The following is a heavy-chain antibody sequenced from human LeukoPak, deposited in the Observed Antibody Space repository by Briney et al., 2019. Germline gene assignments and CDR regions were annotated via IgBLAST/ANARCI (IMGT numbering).Heavy chain of an antibody. D-gene: IGHD3-22*01. CDR3: ARETAHYYDTSRGWFDP. CDR2: IYYSGTT. Sequence: NPSETLSLTCTVSGGSISPYYWTWIRQPPGKGLEWIGYIYYSGTTNYNPSLKSRVTISVDTSNNQFSLKLSSVTAADTAVYYCARETAHYYDTSRGWFDPWGQGTLVTVSS. CDR1: GGSISPYY. J-gene: IGHJ5*02. V-gene: IGHV4-59*01.